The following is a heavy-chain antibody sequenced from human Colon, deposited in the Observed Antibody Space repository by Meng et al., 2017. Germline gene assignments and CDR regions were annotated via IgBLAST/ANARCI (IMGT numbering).Heavy chain of an antibody. Sequence: GESLKISCAASGFSFGTHWMSWVRQAPGKGLEWVSNMRPDGSEIYYMDSVRGRFAISRDNAKTSLYLQMNSLRAEDTAVYYCARTIMGGRKFDYWGLGTLVTVSS. CDR2: MRPDGSEI. CDR1: GFSFGTHW. D-gene: IGHD1-26*01. V-gene: IGHV3-7*01. J-gene: IGHJ4*02. CDR3: ARTIMGGRKFDY.